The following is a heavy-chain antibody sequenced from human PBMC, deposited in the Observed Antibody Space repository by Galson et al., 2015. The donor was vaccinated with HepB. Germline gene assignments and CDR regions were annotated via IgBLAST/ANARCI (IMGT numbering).Heavy chain of an antibody. D-gene: IGHD2-2*01. V-gene: IGHV7-4-1*02. J-gene: IGHJ4*02. CDR1: GFTFTSYA. CDR2: INTNTGNP. CDR3: ARLSVVVPAAMGGFDY. Sequence: SCAASGFTFTSYAMNWVRQAPGQGLEWMGWINTNTGNPTYAQGFTGRFVFSLDTSVSTAYLQISSLKAEDTAVYYCARLSVVVPAAMGGFDYWGQGTLVTVSS.